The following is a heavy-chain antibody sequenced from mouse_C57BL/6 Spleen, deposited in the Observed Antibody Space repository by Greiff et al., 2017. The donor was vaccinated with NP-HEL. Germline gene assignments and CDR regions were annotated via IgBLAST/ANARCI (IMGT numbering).Heavy chain of an antibody. CDR3: ARPTVVARYFDV. Sequence: EVQLQQSGPELVKPGASVKMSCKASGYTFTDYNMHWVKQSHGKSLEWIGYINPNNGGTSYNQKFKGKATLTVNKSSSTAYMELRSLTSEDSAVYYCARPTVVARYFDVWGTGTTVTVSS. D-gene: IGHD1-1*01. J-gene: IGHJ1*03. CDR2: INPNNGGT. V-gene: IGHV1-22*01. CDR1: GYTFTDYN.